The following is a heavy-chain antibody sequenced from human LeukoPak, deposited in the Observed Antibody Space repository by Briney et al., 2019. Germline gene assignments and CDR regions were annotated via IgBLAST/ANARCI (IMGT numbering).Heavy chain of an antibody. V-gene: IGHV3-21*04. Sequence: PGGSLRLSCAASGFTFSSYSMNWVRQAPGKGLEWVSSISSSSSYIYYADSVKGRFTISRDNAKNSLYLQMNSLRAEDTAVYYCARGLTRDYYDSSGYYPFPHVSFDYWGQGTLVTVSS. J-gene: IGHJ4*02. D-gene: IGHD3-22*01. CDR1: GFTFSSYS. CDR2: ISSSSSYI. CDR3: ARGLTRDYYDSSGYYPFPHVSFDY.